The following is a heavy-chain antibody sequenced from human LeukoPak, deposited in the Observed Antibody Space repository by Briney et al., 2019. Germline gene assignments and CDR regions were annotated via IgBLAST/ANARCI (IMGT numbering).Heavy chain of an antibody. V-gene: IGHV4-59*08. CDR2: IYYSGST. J-gene: IGHJ6*02. CDR1: GGSNSSYY. Sequence: SETLSLTCTVSGGSNSSYYWSWIRQPPGKGLEWIGYIYYSGSTNYNPSLKSRVTISVDTSKNQFSLKLSSVTAADTAVYYCARHRGQVVAAIPYYYYYYGMDVWGQGTTVTVSS. D-gene: IGHD2-15*01. CDR3: ARHRGQVVAAIPYYYYYYGMDV.